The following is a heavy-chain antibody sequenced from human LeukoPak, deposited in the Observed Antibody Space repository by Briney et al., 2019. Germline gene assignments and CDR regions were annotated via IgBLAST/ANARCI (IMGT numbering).Heavy chain of an antibody. V-gene: IGHV3-33*01. CDR2: IWYDGSNK. CDR3: ARGAYSSSWYVYYYYGMDV. Sequence: GGSLRLSCAASGFTSSSYGMHWVRQAPGKGLEWVAVIWYDGSNKYYADSVKGRFTISRDNSKNTLYLQMNSLRAEDTAVYYCARGAYSSSWYVYYYYGMDVWGQGTTVTVPS. J-gene: IGHJ6*02. CDR1: GFTSSSYG. D-gene: IGHD6-13*01.